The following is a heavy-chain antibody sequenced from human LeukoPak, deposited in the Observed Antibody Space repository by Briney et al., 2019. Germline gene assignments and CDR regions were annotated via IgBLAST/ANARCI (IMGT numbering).Heavy chain of an antibody. CDR2: ISGSGGST. CDR3: AKYYCSSTSCRGADAFDI. V-gene: IGHV3-23*01. D-gene: IGHD2-2*01. J-gene: IGHJ3*02. Sequence: HPGGSLRLSCAASGFTFSSYAMSWVRQAPGKGLEWVSAISGSGGSTYYADSVKGRFTISRDNSKNTLYLQMNSLRAEDTAVYYCAKYYCSSTSCRGADAFDIWGQGTMVTVSS. CDR1: GFTFSSYA.